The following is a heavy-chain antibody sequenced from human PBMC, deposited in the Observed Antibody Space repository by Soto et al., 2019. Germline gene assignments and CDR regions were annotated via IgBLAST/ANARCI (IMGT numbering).Heavy chain of an antibody. J-gene: IGHJ5*02. CDR2: ISGSGGST. Sequence: PGGSLRLSCVASGFTFSSSAMSWVRQAPGKGLEWVSVISGSGGSTNYADSVKGRFTISRDNSKNSLYLQMNSLKTEDTAVFFCARSIVASLDPWGQGTLVTVSS. V-gene: IGHV3-23*01. CDR1: GFTFSSSA. CDR3: ARSIVASLDP. D-gene: IGHD2-15*01.